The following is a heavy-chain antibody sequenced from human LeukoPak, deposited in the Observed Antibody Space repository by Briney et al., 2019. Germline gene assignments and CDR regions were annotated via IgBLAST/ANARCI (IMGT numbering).Heavy chain of an antibody. J-gene: IGHJ1*01. CDR1: GGSISSYY. CDR3: ARGGPDDYGDYGYFQH. D-gene: IGHD4-17*01. V-gene: IGHV4-59*01. CDR2: IYYSGST. Sequence: TPSETLSLTCTVSGGSISSYYWSWIRQPPGKGLEWIGYIYYSGSTNYNPSLKSRVTISVDTSKNQFSLKLSSVTAADTAVYYCARGGPDDYGDYGYFQHWGQGTLVTVSS.